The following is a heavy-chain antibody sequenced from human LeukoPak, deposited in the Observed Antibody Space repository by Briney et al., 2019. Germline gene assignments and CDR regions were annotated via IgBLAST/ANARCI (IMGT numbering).Heavy chain of an antibody. D-gene: IGHD3-22*01. V-gene: IGHV1-8*01. CDR1: GYTFTNYD. CDR3: TRGSYYDSSGYSGVRLFDY. J-gene: IGHJ4*02. Sequence: ASVKVSCKASGYTFTNYDINWVRQATGQGLEWMGWMNPNSGNADFVQKFQGRVTMTSDTSISTAYMELSRLRSDDTALYYCTRGSYYDSSGYSGVRLFDYWGQGTPVTVPS. CDR2: MNPNSGNA.